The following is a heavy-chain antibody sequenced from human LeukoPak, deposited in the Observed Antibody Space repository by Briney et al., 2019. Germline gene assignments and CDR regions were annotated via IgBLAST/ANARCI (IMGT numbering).Heavy chain of an antibody. CDR2: INPSGGST. CDR3: AARLLWFGESEGAFDI. J-gene: IGHJ3*02. D-gene: IGHD3-10*01. V-gene: IGHV1-46*01. Sequence: GASVKVSCKASGYTFTGYYMHWVRQAPGQGLEWMGIINPSGGSTSYAQKFQGRVTMTRDMSTSTVYMELSSLRSEDTAVYYCAARLLWFGESEGAFDIWGQGTMVTVSS. CDR1: GYTFTGYY.